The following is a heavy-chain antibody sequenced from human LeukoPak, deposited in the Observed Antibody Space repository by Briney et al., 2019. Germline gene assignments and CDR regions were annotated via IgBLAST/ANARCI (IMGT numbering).Heavy chain of an antibody. J-gene: IGHJ1*01. Sequence: SETLSLTCAVSGASLSGYHFSWIRQAPGKGREWIGEISHSGTTDYNPSLESRVTMSVDTSSNQVSLDLRFLTAADTAIYYWSRXXXXXXWSGYPXAXXXXXWXQGXLXTVSS. CDR3: SRXXXXXXWSGYPXAXXXXX. CDR2: ISHSGTT. D-gene: IGHD3-3*01. CDR1: GASLSGYH. V-gene: IGHV4-34*01.